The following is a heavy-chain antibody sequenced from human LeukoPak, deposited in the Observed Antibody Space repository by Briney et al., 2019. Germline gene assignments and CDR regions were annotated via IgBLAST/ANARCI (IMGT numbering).Heavy chain of an antibody. CDR1: GFTVSSNY. CDR3: ARVDYGDYGFDY. J-gene: IGHJ4*02. D-gene: IGHD4-17*01. Sequence: TGGSLRLSCAASGFTVSSNYMSWVRQAPGKGLEWVSVIYSGGSTYYADSVKGRFTISRDNSKNTLCLQMNSLRAEDTAVYYCARVDYGDYGFDYWGQGTLVTVSS. V-gene: IGHV3-66*01. CDR2: IYSGGST.